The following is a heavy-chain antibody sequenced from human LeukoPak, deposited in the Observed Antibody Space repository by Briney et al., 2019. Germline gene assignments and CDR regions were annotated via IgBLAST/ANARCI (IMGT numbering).Heavy chain of an antibody. CDR2: IYPGDSDT. Sequence: ESLKISCKGSGYGFTSYWIGWVRQMPGKGLEWMGIIYPGDSDTRYSPPFQGQVTISADKSISTAYLQWSSLKASDTAMYYCARQAAAAEDFDYWGQGTLVTVSS. CDR1: GYGFTSYW. CDR3: ARQAAAAEDFDY. J-gene: IGHJ4*02. V-gene: IGHV5-51*01. D-gene: IGHD6-13*01.